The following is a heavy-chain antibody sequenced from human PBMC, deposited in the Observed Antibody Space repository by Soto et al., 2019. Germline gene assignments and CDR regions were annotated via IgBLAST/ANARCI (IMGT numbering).Heavy chain of an antibody. CDR2: INHSGST. CDR1: GGSFSGYY. D-gene: IGHD1-7*01. CDR3: ARVVGITGTIRWLERPRLKKYWYGYYYDYIDV. Sequence: PSETLSLTCAVYGGSFSGYYWSWIRQPPGKGLEWIGEINHSGSTNYNPSLKSRVTISVGTSKNQFSLKLSSVTAADTAVYYCARVVGITGTIRWLERPRLKKYWYGYYYDYIDVRTRGYTVTVS. J-gene: IGHJ6*03. V-gene: IGHV4-34*01.